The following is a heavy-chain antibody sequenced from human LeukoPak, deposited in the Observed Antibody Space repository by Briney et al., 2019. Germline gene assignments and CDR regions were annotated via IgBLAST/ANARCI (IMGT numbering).Heavy chain of an antibody. Sequence: SETLSLTCTVSGGSISSYYWSWIRQPPGKGLEWIGYIYYSGSTNYNPSLKSRVTISVDTSKNQFSLKLSSVTAADTAVYYCAREVGYCSSTSCYLTVDYWGQGTLVTVSS. CDR3: AREVGYCSSTSCYLTVDY. V-gene: IGHV4-59*12. J-gene: IGHJ4*02. CDR2: IYYSGST. CDR1: GGSISSYY. D-gene: IGHD2-2*01.